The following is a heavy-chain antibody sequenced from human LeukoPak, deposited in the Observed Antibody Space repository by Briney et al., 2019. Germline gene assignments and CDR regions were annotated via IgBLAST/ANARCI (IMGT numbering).Heavy chain of an antibody. J-gene: IGHJ3*02. V-gene: IGHV1-2*02. CDR2: INPNSGGT. Sequence: ASVKVSCKASGYTFTGYYILWVRQAPGQGPEWMGWINPNSGGTNYAQNLKGRVTMTRDTSLSTAYMELNSLTSDDTAVYYCARDLPKTGYVGALDIWGQGTMVTVSS. CDR3: ARDLPKTGYVGALDI. D-gene: IGHD5-12*01. CDR1: GYTFTGYY.